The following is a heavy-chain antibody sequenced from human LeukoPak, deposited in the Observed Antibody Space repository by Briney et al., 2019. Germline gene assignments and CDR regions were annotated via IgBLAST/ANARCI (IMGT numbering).Heavy chain of an antibody. V-gene: IGHV4-34*01. D-gene: IGHD3-10*01. J-gene: IGHJ5*02. Sequence: PETLSLTCAVYGGSFSGYYWSWIRQPPGKGLEWIGEINHSGSTNYNPSLKSRVTISVDTSKNQFSLKLSSVTAADTAVYYCARGQRVWFGELTTAWFDHWGQGTLVTVSS. CDR3: ARGQRVWFGELTTAWFDH. CDR2: INHSGST. CDR1: GGSFSGYY.